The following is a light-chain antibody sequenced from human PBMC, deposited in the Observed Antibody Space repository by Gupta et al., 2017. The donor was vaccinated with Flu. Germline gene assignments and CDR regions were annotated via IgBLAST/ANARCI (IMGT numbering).Light chain of an antibody. Sequence: QSALTQPASVSGSSGQSITLPCTGTSSDIGSYKFVAWYRQHPGKAPKLMIYEGSERRSGVSNRFSGSKSGNTASLTISGLQAEDEADYYCYSYAGSATWVFGTGTQVTVI. V-gene: IGLV2-23*01. J-gene: IGLJ1*01. CDR2: EGS. CDR1: SSDIGSYKF. CDR3: YSYAGSATWV.